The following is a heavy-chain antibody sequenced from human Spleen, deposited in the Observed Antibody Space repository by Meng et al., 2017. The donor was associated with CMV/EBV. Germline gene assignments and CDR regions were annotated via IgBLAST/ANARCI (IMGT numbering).Heavy chain of an antibody. Sequence: QVKIRQWGAGRFKPSETLSLTCAVYGGSFSGYYWSWIRQPPGKGLEWIGEINHSGSTNYNPSLKSRVTISVDTSKNQFSLKLSSVTAADTAVYYCARGGWVGATFPDYWGQGTLVTVSS. CDR3: ARGGWVGATFPDY. J-gene: IGHJ4*02. V-gene: IGHV4-34*01. CDR2: INHSGST. D-gene: IGHD1-26*01. CDR1: GGSFSGYY.